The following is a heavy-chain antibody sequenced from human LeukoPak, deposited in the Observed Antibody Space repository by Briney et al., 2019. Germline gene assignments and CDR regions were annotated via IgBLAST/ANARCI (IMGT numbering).Heavy chain of an antibody. CDR2: IYYSGST. D-gene: IGHD3-22*01. CDR3: ARDSYYYDSSGYS. Sequence: PSETLSLTCAVYGGSFSGYYWSWLRQPPGKGLEWLGYIYYSGSTYYNPSLKSRVTISVDTSKNQFSLKLSSVTAADTAVYYCARDSYYYDSSGYSWGQGTLVTVSS. CDR1: GGSFSGYY. V-gene: IGHV4-30-4*08. J-gene: IGHJ5*02.